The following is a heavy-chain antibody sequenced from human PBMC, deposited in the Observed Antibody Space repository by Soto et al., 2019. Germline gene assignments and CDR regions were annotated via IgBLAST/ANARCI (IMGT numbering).Heavy chain of an antibody. CDR1: GFTFSSYG. Sequence: PGGSLRLSCAASGFTFSSYGMHWVRQAPGKGLEWVAVISYDGSNKYYADSVKGRFTISRDNSKNTLYLQMNSLRAEDTVVYYCAKGLYYYDSSGYYSFDYWGQGTLVTVSS. V-gene: IGHV3-30*18. J-gene: IGHJ4*02. CDR3: AKGLYYYDSSGYYSFDY. CDR2: ISYDGSNK. D-gene: IGHD3-22*01.